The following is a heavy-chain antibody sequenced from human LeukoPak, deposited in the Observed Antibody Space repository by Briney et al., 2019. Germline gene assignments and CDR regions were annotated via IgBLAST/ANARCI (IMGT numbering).Heavy chain of an antibody. CDR1: GFTFSTFA. CDR2: IFPSGGEI. D-gene: IGHD2-8*02. J-gene: IGHJ4*02. CDR3: ATCRQVLLPFES. Sequence: GGSLRLSCAASGFTFSTFAMIWVRQPPGKGLEWVSSIFPSGGEIHYADSVRGRFTISRDNSKSTLSLQMNGLRAEDTAIYYCATCRQVLLPFESWGQGTLVTVSS. V-gene: IGHV3-23*01.